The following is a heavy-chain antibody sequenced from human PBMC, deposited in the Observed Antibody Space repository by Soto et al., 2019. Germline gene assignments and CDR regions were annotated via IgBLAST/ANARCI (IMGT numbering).Heavy chain of an antibody. Sequence: LRLSCAASGFTFSSYTMNWVRQAPGRGLEWVSPIGTSSSYIYYADSVKGRFTISRDNAKNSLFLQMNSLRADDTAVYYCARDSVRDYLYYYYGMDVWGQGTTVTVYS. CDR1: GFTFSSYT. V-gene: IGHV3-21*01. CDR3: ARDSVRDYLYYYYGMDV. CDR2: IGTSSSYI. J-gene: IGHJ6*02. D-gene: IGHD4-17*01.